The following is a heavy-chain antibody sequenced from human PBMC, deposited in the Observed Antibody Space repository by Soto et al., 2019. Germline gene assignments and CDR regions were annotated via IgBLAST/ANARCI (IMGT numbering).Heavy chain of an antibody. Sequence: GGSLRLSCAASGFTFSSYAMHWVRQAPGKGLEYVSAISSNGGSTYYANSVKGRFTISRDNSKNTLYLQMGSLRAEDMAVYYCARGGRLMIPRFDPWGQGTLVTVSS. CDR3: ARGGRLMIPRFDP. V-gene: IGHV3-64*01. D-gene: IGHD2-8*01. J-gene: IGHJ5*02. CDR1: GFTFSSYA. CDR2: ISSNGGST.